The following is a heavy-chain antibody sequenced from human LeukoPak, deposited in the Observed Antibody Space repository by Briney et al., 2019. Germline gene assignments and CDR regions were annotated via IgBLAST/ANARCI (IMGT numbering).Heavy chain of an antibody. CDR3: ARGGLIRGTLNSLIAFDL. D-gene: IGHD3-10*01. CDR1: GDSVSRTDAG. Sequence: QTLSLTCAISGDSVSRTDAGWNWIRQSPSRGPEWLGRIYYRSHLYGGDVLSMKSRIPIKPDTAKNQFSLQLKSVTPEGTALYCARGGLIRGTLNSLIAFDLWGQGIMVTVSS. CDR2: IYYRSHLYG. V-gene: IGHV6-1*01. J-gene: IGHJ3*01.